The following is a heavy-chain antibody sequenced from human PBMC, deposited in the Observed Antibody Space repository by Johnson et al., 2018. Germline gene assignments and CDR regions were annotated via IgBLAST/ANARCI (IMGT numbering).Heavy chain of an antibody. CDR1: GYSFTSYW. CDR2: IYPGDSDT. Sequence: VQLVQSGAEVKKPGESLKISCKGSGYSFTSYWIGWVRQMHGKGLEWMGIIYPGDSDTRYSPSFQGQVTISADKSISTAYLQWSSLKASDTAMYYCAITGIAVAPNYYYYGMDVWGQGTTVTVSS. CDR3: AITGIAVAPNYYYYGMDV. V-gene: IGHV5-51*01. J-gene: IGHJ6*02. D-gene: IGHD6-19*01.